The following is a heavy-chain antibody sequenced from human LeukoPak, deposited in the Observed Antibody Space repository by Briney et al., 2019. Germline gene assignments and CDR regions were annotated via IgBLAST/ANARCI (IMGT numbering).Heavy chain of an antibody. Sequence: SQPLSLPCAISGASVSSNSAAWNWSRQSPSRGLEWLGRTYYRSKWYYDYAVSLRSRLTINPDTSKNQLSLQLSSVTPEDTAVYYCARGFYYTGMDVWGQGTTVTVSS. J-gene: IGHJ6*02. V-gene: IGHV6-1*01. D-gene: IGHD3-10*01. CDR2: TYYRSKWYY. CDR3: ARGFYYTGMDV. CDR1: GASVSSNSAA.